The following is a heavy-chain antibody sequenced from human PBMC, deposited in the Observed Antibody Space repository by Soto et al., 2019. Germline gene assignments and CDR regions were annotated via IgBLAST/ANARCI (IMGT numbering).Heavy chain of an antibody. CDR3: ASGPWYRFDY. CDR1: GYTLNELS. D-gene: IGHD6-13*01. J-gene: IGHJ4*02. Sequence: QVQLVQSGAEVKKPGASVKVSCKVSGYTLNELSMNWVRQAPGKGLEWMGGFDPEDGERIYAQKFQGRVTMTEDTSKDTAYMELSSLSSEDTAVYYCASGPWYRFDYWGQGTLVTVSS. V-gene: IGHV1-24*01. CDR2: FDPEDGER.